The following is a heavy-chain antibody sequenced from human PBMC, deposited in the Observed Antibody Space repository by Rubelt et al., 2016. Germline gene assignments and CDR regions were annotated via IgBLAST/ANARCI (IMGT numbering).Heavy chain of an antibody. Sequence: QVQLVQSGAEVKKPGASVKVSCKASGYTFTSYGISWVRQAPGQGLEWMGWISAYNGNTNYAQKIQGKGTMTTDTSTSTAYMELRSLRSDDTAVYYCARDPTTRFTSTGWFDPWGQGTLVTVSS. D-gene: IGHD5-12*01. CDR2: ISAYNGNT. CDR1: GYTFTSYG. J-gene: IGHJ5*02. V-gene: IGHV1-18*01. CDR3: ARDPTTRFTSTGWFDP.